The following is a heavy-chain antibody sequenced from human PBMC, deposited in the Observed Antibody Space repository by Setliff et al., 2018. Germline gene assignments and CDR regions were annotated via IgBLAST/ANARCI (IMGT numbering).Heavy chain of an antibody. Sequence: SETLSLTCTVSGGSVSSGSYYWSWIRQPPGKGLEWIGYIYCSGSINYNPSLKSRVTISVDMSKNQFSLKLSSVTAADTAVYYCARGETSSGWYIYYYYYMDVWGKGTTVTVSS. D-gene: IGHD6-19*01. V-gene: IGHV4-61*01. J-gene: IGHJ6*03. CDR3: ARGETSSGWYIYYYYYMDV. CDR1: GGSVSSGSYY. CDR2: IYCSGSI.